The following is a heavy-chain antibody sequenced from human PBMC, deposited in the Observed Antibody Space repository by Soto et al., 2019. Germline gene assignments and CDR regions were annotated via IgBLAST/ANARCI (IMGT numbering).Heavy chain of an antibody. J-gene: IGHJ4*02. Sequence: SETLSLTCTVSGGSISSGGYYWSWLRQHPGKGLEWIGSIYYRGNAYYNPSLQTRVTISLDKSRSQFSLKLNSVTAADSAVYFCARLEGLATISYYFDFWGPGALVTVSS. V-gene: IGHV4-39*01. CDR2: IYYRGNA. CDR3: ARLEGLATISYYFDF. D-gene: IGHD3-9*01. CDR1: GGSISSGGYY.